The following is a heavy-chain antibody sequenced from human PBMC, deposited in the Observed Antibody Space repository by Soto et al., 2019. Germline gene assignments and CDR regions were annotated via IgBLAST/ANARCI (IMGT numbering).Heavy chain of an antibody. CDR2: IYFSGTT. J-gene: IGHJ4*02. V-gene: IGHV4-31*03. Sequence: SETLSLTGTVSGGSISSGGYYWSWIRQHPGKGLEWIGYIYFSGTTFYNPSLKSRVTISVDTSKNEFSLKLSSVTAADTAVYYCARGRGAIESFEYWGQGTPVTVSS. CDR3: ARGRGAIESFEY. CDR1: GGSISSGGYY. D-gene: IGHD3-10*01.